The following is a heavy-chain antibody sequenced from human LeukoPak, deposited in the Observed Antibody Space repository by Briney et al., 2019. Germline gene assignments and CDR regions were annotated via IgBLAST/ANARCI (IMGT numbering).Heavy chain of an antibody. Sequence: SETLSLTCTVPGVSISSYYWSWIRQPPGKGLEWIGSIYYSGSTYYNPSLKSRVTISVDTSKNQFSLKLSSVTAADTAVYYCARLGAAGTFDYWGQGTLVTVSS. J-gene: IGHJ4*02. CDR3: ARLGAAGTFDY. V-gene: IGHV4-59*05. D-gene: IGHD6-13*01. CDR1: GVSISSYY. CDR2: IYYSGST.